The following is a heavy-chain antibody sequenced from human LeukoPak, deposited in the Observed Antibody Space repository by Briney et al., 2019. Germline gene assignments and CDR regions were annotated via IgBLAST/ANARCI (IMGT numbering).Heavy chain of an antibody. D-gene: IGHD3-16*01. J-gene: IGHJ4*02. CDR3: ARGLNDSDYVWGSLNLFDY. Sequence: SETLSPTCAVYGGSFSGYYWSWIRHPPGKGLEWIGEINHSGSTNYNPPLKSRVTISVDTSKNQFSLKLSSVTAADTSVYYCARGLNDSDYVWGSLNLFDYWGQGTLVTVSS. CDR2: INHSGST. CDR1: GGSFSGYY. V-gene: IGHV4-34*01.